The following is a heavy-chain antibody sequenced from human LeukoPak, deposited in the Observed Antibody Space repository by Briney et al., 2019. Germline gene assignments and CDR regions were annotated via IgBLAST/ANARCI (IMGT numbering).Heavy chain of an antibody. CDR2: MYDSGST. CDR1: GGSISSYY. D-gene: IGHD3-9*01. Sequence: SETLSLTCTVSGGSISSYYWSWIRQPPGKGLELIGYMYDSGSTNYNPSLKSRVTISVDTSKNQFSLRLSSVTAADTAVYYCARADYDILTGYLSWGQGTLVTVSS. CDR3: ARADYDILTGYLS. V-gene: IGHV4-59*12. J-gene: IGHJ5*02.